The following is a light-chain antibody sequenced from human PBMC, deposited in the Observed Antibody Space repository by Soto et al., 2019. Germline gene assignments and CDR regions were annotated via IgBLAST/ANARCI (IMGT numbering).Light chain of an antibody. V-gene: IGKV1-13*02. CDR1: QGISSA. CDR3: QQFNSYLT. Sequence: AVELSQYPSSLSASVGDRVTITCRASQGISSALAWYQQKPGKAPKLLIYDASSLESGVPSRFSGSGSGTDFTLTISSLQPEDFATYYCQQFNSYLTFGGGTKVDIK. J-gene: IGKJ4*01. CDR2: DAS.